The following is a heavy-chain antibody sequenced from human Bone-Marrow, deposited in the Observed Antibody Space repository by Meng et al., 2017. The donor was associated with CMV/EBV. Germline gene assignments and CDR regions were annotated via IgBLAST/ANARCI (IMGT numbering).Heavy chain of an antibody. J-gene: IGHJ4*02. CDR3: ARGRIMITFGGVIVSFDY. Sequence: WSFSGYYWSWIRQPPGKGLEWIGEINHSGSTNYNPSLKSRVTISVDTSKNQFSLKLSSVTAADTAVYYCARGRIMITFGGVIVSFDYWGQGTLVTVSS. CDR2: INHSGST. CDR1: WSFSGYY. V-gene: IGHV4-34*01. D-gene: IGHD3-16*02.